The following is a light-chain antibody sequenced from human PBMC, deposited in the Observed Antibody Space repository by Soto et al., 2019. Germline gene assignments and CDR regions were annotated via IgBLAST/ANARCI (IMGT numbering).Light chain of an antibody. CDR2: DVS. Sequence: QSALTQPASVSGSPGQSITISCTGTSSDVGGYNSVSWYQQHPGEAPKLMIYDVSNRPSGVSNRFSGSKSGNTASLTISGLQAEDEADYYCSSYTSSSTAVIFGGGTKRTVL. V-gene: IGLV2-14*03. CDR3: SSYTSSSTAVI. J-gene: IGLJ2*01. CDR1: SSDVGGYNS.